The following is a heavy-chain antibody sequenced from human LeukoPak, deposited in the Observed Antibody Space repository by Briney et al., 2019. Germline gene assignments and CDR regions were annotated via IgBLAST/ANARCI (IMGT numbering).Heavy chain of an antibody. V-gene: IGHV4-34*01. CDR1: GGSFSGYY. J-gene: IGHJ4*02. CDR2: INHSGST. Sequence: PSETLSLTCAVYGGSFSGYYWSWIRQPPGKGREWIGEINHSGSTNYNPSLKSRVTISLDTSKNQFSLKLSSVTAADTAVYYCARGPPVWGSYRSRGDGTSYYLDYWGQGTLVTVSS. CDR3: ARGPPVWGSYRSRGDGTSYYLDY. D-gene: IGHD3-16*02.